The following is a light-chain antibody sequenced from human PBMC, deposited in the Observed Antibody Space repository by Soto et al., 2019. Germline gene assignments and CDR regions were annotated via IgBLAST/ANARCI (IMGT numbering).Light chain of an antibody. CDR1: QRVINN. J-gene: IGKJ4*01. V-gene: IGKV3-15*01. CDR3: QQYNNWPLT. Sequence: EIVMTQSPATLSVSPGERATLSCRASQRVINNLAWYQQKPGQAPRLLIYGASTRATGIPARFSGSGSGTEFTLTISSLQSEDVAVYYCQQYNNWPLTFGGGTKVEIK. CDR2: GAS.